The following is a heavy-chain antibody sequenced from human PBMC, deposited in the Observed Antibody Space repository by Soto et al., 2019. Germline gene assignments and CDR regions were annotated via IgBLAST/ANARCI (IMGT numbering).Heavy chain of an antibody. Sequence: SETLSLTCTVSAGSISSNYWTWIRQPQGKGLEWIGYVYNSGSTNYNPSLKSRVTISEDTSKSQFSLKVNSMTAADTAVYYCARYRREAVAGYTLDNWGQGILVTVSS. CDR1: AGSISSNY. D-gene: IGHD6-13*01. V-gene: IGHV4-59*01. J-gene: IGHJ4*02. CDR2: VYNSGST. CDR3: ARYRREAVAGYTLDN.